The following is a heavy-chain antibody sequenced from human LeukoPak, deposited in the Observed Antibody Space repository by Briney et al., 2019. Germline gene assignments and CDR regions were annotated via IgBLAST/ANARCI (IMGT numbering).Heavy chain of an antibody. CDR3: ARRPTYYYGSGSLFRESFMDFFDY. D-gene: IGHD3-10*01. CDR1: GFTFSNYG. Sequence: GGSLRLSCAASGFTFSNYGMHWVRQAPGKGLEWVSYISSSSSTIYYADSVKGRFTISRDNAKNSLYLQMNSLRAEDTAVYYCARRPTYYYGSGSLFRESFMDFFDYWGQGTLVTVSS. CDR2: ISSSSSTI. J-gene: IGHJ4*02. V-gene: IGHV3-48*01.